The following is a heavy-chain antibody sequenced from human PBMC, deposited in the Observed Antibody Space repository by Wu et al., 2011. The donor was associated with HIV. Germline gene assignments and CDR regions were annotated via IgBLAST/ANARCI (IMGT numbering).Heavy chain of an antibody. Sequence: QVQLVQSGAEVKKPGASVKVSCKASGYTFTGYDINWVRQATGQGLEWMGWMNPNSGDTGYAQKFQGRVTMTRDTSISTAYMELSSLRSEDTAVYYCASIIAAAGTREYYFDYWGQGTLVTVSS. CDR1: GYTFTGYD. CDR3: ASIIAAAGTREYYFDY. V-gene: IGHV1-8*02. J-gene: IGHJ4*02. CDR2: MNPNSGDT. D-gene: IGHD6-13*01.